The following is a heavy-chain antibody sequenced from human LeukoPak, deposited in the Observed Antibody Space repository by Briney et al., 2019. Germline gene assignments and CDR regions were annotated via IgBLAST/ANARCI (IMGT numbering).Heavy chain of an antibody. Sequence: GGSLRLSCAASGFTFSNYWMHWGRPAAGKGLVWVLRINDDGRSTKYADSEKSRFTISRDNAKNTLYLQINSLRAEDTAVYYCVRDRAVSPFPPDAFDMWGQGTMVTVAS. CDR2: INDDGRST. V-gene: IGHV3-74*01. CDR3: VRDRAVSPFPPDAFDM. CDR1: GFTFSNYW. J-gene: IGHJ3*02. D-gene: IGHD4-17*01.